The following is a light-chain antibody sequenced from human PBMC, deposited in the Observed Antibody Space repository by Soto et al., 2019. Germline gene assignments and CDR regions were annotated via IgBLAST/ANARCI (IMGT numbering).Light chain of an antibody. J-gene: IGKJ1*01. CDR1: QGIGNA. CDR3: LQDINYPWT. CDR2: GAS. V-gene: IGKV1-6*01. Sequence: AIRLTQSPSSLSAYVRDRVTIYCRASQGIGNALGWYQQKPGKPPKVLIYGASNLQSGVPPRFSGSGSGTDFTLAISSLQPEDSATYYCLQDINYPWTVGQGTKVDIK.